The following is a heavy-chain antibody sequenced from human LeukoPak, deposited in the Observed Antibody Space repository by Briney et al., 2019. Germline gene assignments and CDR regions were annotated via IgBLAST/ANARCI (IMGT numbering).Heavy chain of an antibody. CDR2: ISYDGSNK. J-gene: IGHJ4*02. V-gene: IGHV3-30-3*01. CDR1: EFTFSSYA. D-gene: IGHD6-13*01. Sequence: GGSLRLSCAASEFTFSSYAMHWVRQAPGKGLEWVAVISYDGSNKYYADSVKGRFTISRDNSKNTLYLQMNSLRAEDTAVYYCARIAPGYEWQLAEFDYWGQGTLVTVSS. CDR3: ARIAPGYEWQLAEFDY.